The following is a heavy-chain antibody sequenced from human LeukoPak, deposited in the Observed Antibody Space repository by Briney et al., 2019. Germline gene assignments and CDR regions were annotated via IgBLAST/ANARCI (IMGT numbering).Heavy chain of an antibody. D-gene: IGHD3-22*01. V-gene: IGHV3-30*04. Sequence: PGGSLRLSCAAAGFTFSKFAMHWVRQAPGKGLEWVAVVSYDGSYKYYADSVKGRFTISRDDSKNTLYLQMNSLKTEDTAVYYCTTDLSPEVIYYYYMDVWGKGTTVTVSS. CDR3: TTDLSPEVIYYYYMDV. J-gene: IGHJ6*03. CDR2: VSYDGSYK. CDR1: GFTFSKFA.